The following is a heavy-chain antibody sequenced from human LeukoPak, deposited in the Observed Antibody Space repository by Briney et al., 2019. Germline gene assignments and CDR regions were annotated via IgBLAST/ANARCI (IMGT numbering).Heavy chain of an antibody. V-gene: IGHV1-2*02. CDR1: GYTFTGHY. CDR2: INPNSGGT. J-gene: IGHJ3*02. Sequence: ASVKVSCKASGYTFTGHYMHWVRQSPGQGPEWMGWINPNSGGTNYAQKFQGRVTMARDTSISTAYMELSGLRSDDTAVYYCARCSTPHWIFDAFDIWGQGTMVTVSS. CDR3: ARCSTPHWIFDAFDI. D-gene: IGHD1-1*01.